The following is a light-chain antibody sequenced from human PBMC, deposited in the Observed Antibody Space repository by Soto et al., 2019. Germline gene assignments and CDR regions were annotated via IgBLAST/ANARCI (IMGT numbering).Light chain of an antibody. J-gene: IGKJ1*01. Sequence: EIVMTQAPATLSVSPCERVTLSCRASQSVGTNLAWYQQKPGQAPRLLIVGASTRASGIPAKCSGSGSGTDFTLTISRLEPEDFAVYYCQQYGSPWTFGQGTKVDI. V-gene: IGKV3-15*01. CDR1: QSVGTN. CDR2: GAS. CDR3: QQYGSPWT.